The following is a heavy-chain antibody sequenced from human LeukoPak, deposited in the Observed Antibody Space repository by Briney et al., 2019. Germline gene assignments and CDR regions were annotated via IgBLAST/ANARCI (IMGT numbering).Heavy chain of an antibody. V-gene: IGHV1-69*05. CDR2: IIPIFGTA. CDR1: GGTFSSYA. D-gene: IGHD6-6*01. CDR3: ARGAAYPHQLIDY. J-gene: IGHJ4*02. Sequence: SVKVSCKASGGTFSSYAISWVRQAPGQGLEWMGGIIPIFGTANYAQKFQGRVTITTDESTSAAYMELSSLRSEDTAVYYCARGAAYPHQLIDYWGQGTLVTVSS.